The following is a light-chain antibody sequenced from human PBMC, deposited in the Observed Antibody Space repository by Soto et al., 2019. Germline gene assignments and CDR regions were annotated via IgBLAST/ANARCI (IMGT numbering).Light chain of an antibody. V-gene: IGKV3-15*01. CDR2: GAS. J-gene: IGKJ1*01. Sequence: EIVMTQSPATLSVSPGERATLSCRASQSVSSNLAWYQLKPGQAPRLLIYGASTRATGIPARFSGSGSGTEFTLTLGSLQSEDFAVYYRQQYNNWPRTFGQGTKVEIK. CDR1: QSVSSN. CDR3: QQYNNWPRT.